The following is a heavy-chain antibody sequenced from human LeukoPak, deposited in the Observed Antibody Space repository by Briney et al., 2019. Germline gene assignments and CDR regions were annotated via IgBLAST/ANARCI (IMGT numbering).Heavy chain of an antibody. D-gene: IGHD3-10*01. V-gene: IGHV3-73*01. Sequence: GGSLKLSCAASGFTFSGSAMHWVRQASGKGLEWVGRIRSKANSYATACAASVKGRFTISRDDSKNTAYLQMNSLKTEDTAVYYCTRLGGYYWFDPWGQGTLVTVSS. CDR2: IRSKANSYAT. CDR3: TRLGGYYWFDP. J-gene: IGHJ5*02. CDR1: GFTFSGSA.